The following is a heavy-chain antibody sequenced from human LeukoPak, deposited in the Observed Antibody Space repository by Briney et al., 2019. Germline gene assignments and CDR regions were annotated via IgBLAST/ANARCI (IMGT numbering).Heavy chain of an antibody. Sequence: ASVKVSCKASGYTFTSYAMNWVRQAPGQGLEWMGWISAYNGNTNYAQKLQGRVTMTTDTSTSTAYMELRSLRSDDTAVYYCARDRYYGSGSYYDNWFDPWGQGTLVTVSS. CDR1: GYTFTSYA. D-gene: IGHD3-10*01. V-gene: IGHV1-18*01. CDR3: ARDRYYGSGSYYDNWFDP. CDR2: ISAYNGNT. J-gene: IGHJ5*02.